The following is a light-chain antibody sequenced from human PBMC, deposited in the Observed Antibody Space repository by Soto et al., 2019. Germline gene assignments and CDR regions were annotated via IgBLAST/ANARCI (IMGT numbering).Light chain of an antibody. J-gene: IGKJ4*01. V-gene: IGKV3-20*01. Sequence: EVFLTPSPYTLPLSPGERAPLSCRASQNFGGTYLAWYQQTRGQAPRFLIYGASSRATGIPDRFTGSGSGTHFTLTITRLEHEDFAVFYCQHSGRSHPLTFGGGTKVDIK. CDR2: GAS. CDR3: QHSGRSHPLT. CDR1: QNFGGTY.